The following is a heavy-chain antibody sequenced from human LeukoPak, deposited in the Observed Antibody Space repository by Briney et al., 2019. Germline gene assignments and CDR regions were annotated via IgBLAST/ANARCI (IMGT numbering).Heavy chain of an antibody. J-gene: IGHJ4*02. CDR3: ARRQFITSDFDY. Sequence: GASVKVSCKASGYIFTSYGINWVRQAPGQGLEWMGWISAYNGNTNYAQNLQGRVTMTTDTSTSTAYMELRSLRSDDTAVYYCARRQFITSDFDYWGQGTLVTVSS. CDR2: ISAYNGNT. V-gene: IGHV1-18*01. CDR1: GYIFTSYG. D-gene: IGHD3-10*01.